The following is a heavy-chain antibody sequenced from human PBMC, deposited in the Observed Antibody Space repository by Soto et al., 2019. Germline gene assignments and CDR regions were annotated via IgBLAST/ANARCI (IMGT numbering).Heavy chain of an antibody. CDR1: GFTVSSNY. V-gene: IGHV3-53*01. J-gene: IGHJ6*02. D-gene: IGHD2-21*01. Sequence: GGSLRLSCAASGFTVSSNYMSWVRQAPGKGLEWVSVIYSGGSTYYADSVKGRFTISRDNSKNTLYLEMTGLRAGDTAVYFCVRRQSLSYGHSGMDVWGQGTTVTVSS. CDR3: VRRQSLSYGHSGMDV. CDR2: IYSGGST.